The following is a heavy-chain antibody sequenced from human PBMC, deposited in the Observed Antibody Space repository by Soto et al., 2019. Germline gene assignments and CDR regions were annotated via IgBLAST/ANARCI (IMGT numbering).Heavy chain of an antibody. V-gene: IGHV1-2*04. Sequence: QVQLVQSGAEVKKPGASVKVSSKASGYTFTGYYMHWVRQAPGQALECMGWINPNSGGTNYAQKFQGWVTMTRDTSISTAYMELSRLRSDDTAVYYCARDPSTVTGPYYYGMDVWGQGTTVTVSS. CDR1: GYTFTGYY. D-gene: IGHD4-17*01. CDR3: ARDPSTVTGPYYYGMDV. CDR2: INPNSGGT. J-gene: IGHJ6*02.